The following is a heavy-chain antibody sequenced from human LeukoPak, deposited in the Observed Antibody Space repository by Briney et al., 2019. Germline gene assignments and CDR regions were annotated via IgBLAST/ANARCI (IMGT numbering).Heavy chain of an antibody. J-gene: IGHJ3*02. CDR3: ARERRDGYNWDAFDI. Sequence: PSETLSLTCAVYGGSFSGYYWSWIRQPPGKGLEWIGEINHSGSTNYNPSLKSRVTISVDTSKNQFSLKLSSVTAADTAVYYCARERRDGYNWDAFDIWGQGTMVTVSS. CDR2: INHSGST. V-gene: IGHV4-34*01. D-gene: IGHD5-12*01. CDR1: GGSFSGYY.